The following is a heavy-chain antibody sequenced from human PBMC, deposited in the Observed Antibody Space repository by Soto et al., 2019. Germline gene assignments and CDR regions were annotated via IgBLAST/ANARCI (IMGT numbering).Heavy chain of an antibody. CDR2: ISAYNGNT. J-gene: IGHJ6*02. CDR3: ARDRELELLPYYGMDV. CDR1: GYTFTSYG. Sequence: ASVKVSCKASGYTFTSYGISWVRQAPGQGLEWMGWISAYNGNTNYAQKLQGRVTMTTDTSTSTAYMELRSLRSDDTAVYYCARDRELELLPYYGMDVWGQGTTVTVSS. V-gene: IGHV1-18*01. D-gene: IGHD1-7*01.